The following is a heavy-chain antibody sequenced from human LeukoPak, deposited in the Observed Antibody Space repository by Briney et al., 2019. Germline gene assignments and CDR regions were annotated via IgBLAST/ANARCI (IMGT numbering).Heavy chain of an antibody. CDR3: AKAGRNYHNWLDP. V-gene: IGHV3-20*04. Sequence: GGSLRLSCAASGFTFDDYDMSWVRQAPGKGLEWVSDINWNGGSTGYADSVKGRFTISRDNSKNTLYLQMSTLRAEDTAVYYCAKAGRNYHNWLDPWGQGTLVTVSS. D-gene: IGHD4-11*01. J-gene: IGHJ5*02. CDR1: GFTFDDYD. CDR2: INWNGGST.